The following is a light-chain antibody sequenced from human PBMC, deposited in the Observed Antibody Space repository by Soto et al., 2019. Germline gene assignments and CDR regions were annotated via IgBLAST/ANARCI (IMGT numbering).Light chain of an antibody. Sequence: EIVLTQSPGTLSLSPGERATLSCRASQSVSSSSIAWYQQTPGQAPRLVIYGASSRATGISDRFSGSGSGTDFTLTISRLEPEDFAVYYCQQYGSSPLTFGGGTKV. CDR2: GAS. CDR3: QQYGSSPLT. V-gene: IGKV3-20*01. J-gene: IGKJ4*01. CDR1: QSVSSSS.